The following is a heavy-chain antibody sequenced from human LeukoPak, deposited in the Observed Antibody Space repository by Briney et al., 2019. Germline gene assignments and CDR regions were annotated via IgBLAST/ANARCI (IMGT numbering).Heavy chain of an antibody. CDR2: IDWDDDK. J-gene: IGHJ4*02. Sequence: SGPTLVNPTQTLTLTCTFSGFSRSTSGMRVSWIRQPPGKALEWLARIDWDDDKFYSTSLKTRLTISKDTSKNQVVLTMTNMDPVDTATYYCARIPIESSSGWYFFDYWGQGTLVTVSS. D-gene: IGHD6-13*01. CDR1: GFSRSTSGMR. V-gene: IGHV2-70*04. CDR3: ARIPIESSSGWYFFDY.